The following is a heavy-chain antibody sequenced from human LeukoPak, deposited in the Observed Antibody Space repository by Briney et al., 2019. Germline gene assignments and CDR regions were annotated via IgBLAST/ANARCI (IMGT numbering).Heavy chain of an antibody. V-gene: IGHV4-34*01. CDR3: ARGFTGTTFDY. Sequence: SESLSLICAVYGGPFSNNYWNWIRQPPGKGLEWIGEIDHSGSANYNPSLTSRVAISMDTSKNQFSLKLSSVTAADTAVYYCARGFTGTTFDYWGQGTLVTVSS. J-gene: IGHJ4*02. D-gene: IGHD1-7*01. CDR2: IDHSGSA. CDR1: GGPFSNNY.